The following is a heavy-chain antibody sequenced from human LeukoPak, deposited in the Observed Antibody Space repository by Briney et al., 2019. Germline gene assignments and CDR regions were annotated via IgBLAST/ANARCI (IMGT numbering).Heavy chain of an antibody. CDR3: ARAHEAIFGVVPYYFDY. CDR1: GGSISSYY. V-gene: IGHV4-59*01. Sequence: NASETLSLTCTVSGGSISSYYWSWIRQPPGKGLEWIGYIYYSGSTNYNPSLKSRVTISVDTSKNQFSLKLSSVTAADTAVYYCARAHEAIFGVVPYYFDYWGQGTLVTVSS. J-gene: IGHJ4*02. D-gene: IGHD3-3*01. CDR2: IYYSGST.